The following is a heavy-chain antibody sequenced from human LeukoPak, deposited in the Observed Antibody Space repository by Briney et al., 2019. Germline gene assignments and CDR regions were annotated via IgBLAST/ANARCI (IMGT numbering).Heavy chain of an antibody. J-gene: IGHJ4*02. CDR2: ISPSGDST. D-gene: IGHD3-10*01. CDR3: ARGLYYGSGQYYFDY. CDR1: GFTFSSSY. Sequence: PGGSLRLSCAPSGFTFSSSYMHWARQAPGKGLEYVSAISPSGDSTYYTNSAKGRFTISRDNSKNTLFLQMGSLTAEDMAVYYCARGLYYGSGQYYFDYWGQGTLVTVSS. V-gene: IGHV3-64*01.